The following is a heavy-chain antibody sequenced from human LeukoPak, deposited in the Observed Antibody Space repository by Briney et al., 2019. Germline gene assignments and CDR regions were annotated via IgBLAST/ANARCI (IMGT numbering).Heavy chain of an antibody. CDR3: AKDWAGSDKRYYFDY. J-gene: IGHJ4*02. CDR1: GFTFSSYA. D-gene: IGHD5-24*01. V-gene: IGHV3-23*01. Sequence: GGSLRLSCAASGFTFSSYAMTWVRQAPGKGLEWVSALSGSGGSTYYADSVKGRFTISRDNSQNTLYLQMNSLRAEDTAVYYCAKDWAGSDKRYYFDYWGQGTLVTVSS. CDR2: LSGSGGST.